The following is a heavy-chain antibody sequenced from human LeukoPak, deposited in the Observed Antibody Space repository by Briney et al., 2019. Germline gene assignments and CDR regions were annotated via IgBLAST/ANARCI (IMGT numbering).Heavy chain of an antibody. V-gene: IGHV5-51*01. CDR1: GYSFTSYW. D-gene: IGHD2-21*02. J-gene: IGHJ4*02. CDR2: IYSGDSDT. Sequence: GESLKISCKGSGYSFTSYWIGWVRQMPGKGLEWMGIIYSGDSDTRYSPSFQGQVTISADKSISTAYLQWSSLKASDTAMYYCARQGYCGGDCYRGFDYWGQGTLVTVSS. CDR3: ARQGYCGGDCYRGFDY.